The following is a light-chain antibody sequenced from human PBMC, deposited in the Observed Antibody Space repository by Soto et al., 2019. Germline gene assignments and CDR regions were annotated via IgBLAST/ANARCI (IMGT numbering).Light chain of an antibody. CDR1: QSVSSY. CDR2: DAS. Sequence: EIVLTQSPATLSLSPGERATLSCRASQSVSSYLAWYQQKPGQAPRLLIYDASNRATGIPARFSGSGSGTDFTLTISSLEPEDFAVYYCQRYNDWPPWTFGQGTKVEIK. V-gene: IGKV3-11*01. J-gene: IGKJ1*01. CDR3: QRYNDWPPWT.